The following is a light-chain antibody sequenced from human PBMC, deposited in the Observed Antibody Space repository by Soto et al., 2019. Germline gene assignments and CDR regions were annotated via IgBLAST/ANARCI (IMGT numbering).Light chain of an antibody. Sequence: EIVFTPSPGTLSLSPGERATPSCRASQSVSNNYLAWYQQKPGQAPRLLIYGASNRATGIPDRFSGSGSGTDFTLTISRLEPEDFAVYYCQQYGSSGTFGQGTKVDIK. V-gene: IGKV3-20*01. CDR3: QQYGSSGT. J-gene: IGKJ1*01. CDR2: GAS. CDR1: QSVSNNY.